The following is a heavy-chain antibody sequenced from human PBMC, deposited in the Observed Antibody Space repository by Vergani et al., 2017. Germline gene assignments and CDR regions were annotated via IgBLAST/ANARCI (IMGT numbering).Heavy chain of an antibody. J-gene: IGHJ4*02. CDR3: ARAGTDYYGSGSRHYFDY. V-gene: IGHV3-30-3*01. Sequence: QVQLVESGGGVVQPGRSLRLSCAASGFTFSSYAMHWVRQAPGKGLEWVAVISYDGSNKYYADSVKGRFTISRDNSKNTLYLQMNSLRAEDTAVYYCARAGTDYYGSGSRHYFDYWGQGTLVTVSS. CDR2: ISYDGSNK. D-gene: IGHD3-10*01. CDR1: GFTFSSYA.